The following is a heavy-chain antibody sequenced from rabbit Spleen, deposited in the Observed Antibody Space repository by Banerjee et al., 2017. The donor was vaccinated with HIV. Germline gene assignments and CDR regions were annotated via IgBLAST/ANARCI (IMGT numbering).Heavy chain of an antibody. CDR1: GFDFSTYS. V-gene: IGHV1S7*01. CDR2: CVPIFGVT. D-gene: IGHD6-1*01. Sequence: QLVESGGGLVQPGGSLKLSCKASGFDFSTYSMSWVRQATGRGRMWSGYCVPIFGVTYYASWVNGRFTISRHNAQKTLYLQLNSLTAADTASYFCVREAGYGGYGDANFWGPGTLVTVS. J-gene: IGHJ4*01. CDR3: VREAGYGGYGDANF.